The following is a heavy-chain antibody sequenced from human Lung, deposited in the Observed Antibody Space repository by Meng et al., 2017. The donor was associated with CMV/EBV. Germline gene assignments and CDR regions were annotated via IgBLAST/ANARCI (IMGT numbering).Heavy chain of an antibody. CDR2: ISDSGST. J-gene: IGHJ6*02. V-gene: IGHV4-59*01. Sequence: LXCTVSGDSISTYYWNWLRQSPGKGLEWIGYISDSGSTNYNPSLKSRVAFSLDTSKNQFSLKLSSVTAADTAVYYCARFDIDVEGYYGMDVWGQAXTVTVSS. CDR3: ARFDIDVEGYYGMDV. CDR1: GDSISTYY. D-gene: IGHD5-12*01.